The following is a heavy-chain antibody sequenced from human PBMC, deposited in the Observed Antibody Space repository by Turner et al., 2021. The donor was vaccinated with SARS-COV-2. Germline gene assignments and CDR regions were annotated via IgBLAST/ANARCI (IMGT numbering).Heavy chain of an antibody. CDR3: ARQAEGQGLDY. J-gene: IGHJ4*02. CDR1: GGSISSSSYF. Sequence: QVQLQASGPGLVKPSESLSLTCTVTGGSISSSSYFWGWIRQPPTKELEWIGSIYYRRTTDYSPSMKSRVSLSIDPSKNKFSRNLTSVTAADTALFYCARQAEGQGLDYWGRGILVTVSS. V-gene: IGHV4-39*01. CDR2: IYYRRTT.